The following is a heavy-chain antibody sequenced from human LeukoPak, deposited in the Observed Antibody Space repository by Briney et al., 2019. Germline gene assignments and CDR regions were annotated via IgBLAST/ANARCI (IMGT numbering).Heavy chain of an antibody. D-gene: IGHD3-10*01. Sequence: QPGGSLRLSCVASGFSFSSYAMSWVHQAPGKGLEWVSTNRGSGSSTYYADSVKGRFTISRDNSKNTLYLQMNRLRAEDTAEYYCAKGKGLSTMGTDLYFFDNWGQGTLVTVSS. J-gene: IGHJ4*02. CDR1: GFSFSSYA. CDR3: AKGKGLSTMGTDLYFFDN. CDR2: NRGSGSST. V-gene: IGHV3-23*01.